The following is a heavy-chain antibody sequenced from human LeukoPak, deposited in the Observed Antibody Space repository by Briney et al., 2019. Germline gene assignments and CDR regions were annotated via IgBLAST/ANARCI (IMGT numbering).Heavy chain of an antibody. V-gene: IGHV1-18*01. Sequence: ASVKVSCKASGYTFTSYGISWVRQAPGQGLEWMGWISAYNGNTNYGQKLQGRVTMTKDTSTSTAYTELRSLRPDDRAVYYCARLGDYYDSSGLLLPDDYWGQGTLVTVSS. D-gene: IGHD3-22*01. CDR3: ARLGDYYDSSGLLLPDDY. J-gene: IGHJ4*02. CDR1: GYTFTSYG. CDR2: ISAYNGNT.